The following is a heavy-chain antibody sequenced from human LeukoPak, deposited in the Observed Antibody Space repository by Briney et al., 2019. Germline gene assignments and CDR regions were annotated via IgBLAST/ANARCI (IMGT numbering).Heavy chain of an antibody. CDR3: AKSDYYGASDY. J-gene: IGHJ4*02. CDR2: IYYSGST. V-gene: IGHV4-59*01. CDR1: GGSISIYY. D-gene: IGHD3-10*01. Sequence: NPSETLSLTCTVSGGSISIYYWNWIRQSPGKGLEWIGYIYYSGSTSYNPSLKSRVTISVDTFRNQFSLKLTSVTAADTAIYYCAKSDYYGASDYWGQGTLVTVSS.